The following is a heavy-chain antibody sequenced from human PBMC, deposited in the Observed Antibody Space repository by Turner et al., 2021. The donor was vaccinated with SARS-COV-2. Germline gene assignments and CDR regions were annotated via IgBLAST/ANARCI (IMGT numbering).Heavy chain of an antibody. CDR2: ISISSSYI. CDR1: GFTFSSYG. CDR3: AREKPGFDSSGYYPDAFDI. D-gene: IGHD3-22*01. J-gene: IGHJ3*02. V-gene: IGHV3-21*06. Sequence: EAPLVESGGGLVKPGGSLRVSCAASGFTFSSYGMNWVRQAPGKGLEWVSSISISSSYIYYADSLKGRFTISRNNAKNSVYLQMNSLRAEDTAVYYCAREKPGFDSSGYYPDAFDIWGQGTMVTVSS.